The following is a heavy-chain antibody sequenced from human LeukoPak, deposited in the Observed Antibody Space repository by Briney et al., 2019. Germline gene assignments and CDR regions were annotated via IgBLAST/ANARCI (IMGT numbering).Heavy chain of an antibody. D-gene: IGHD5-18*01. CDR1: GFTFSSYG. CDR3: ARDCGYNYGHPFDY. V-gene: IGHV3-30*03. J-gene: IGHJ4*02. Sequence: GRSLRLSCAASGFTFSSYGMHWVRQAPGKGLEWVAVISYDGSNKYYADSVKGRFTISRDNSKNTLYLQMSSLRAEDTAVYYCARDCGYNYGHPFDYWGQGTLVTVSS. CDR2: ISYDGSNK.